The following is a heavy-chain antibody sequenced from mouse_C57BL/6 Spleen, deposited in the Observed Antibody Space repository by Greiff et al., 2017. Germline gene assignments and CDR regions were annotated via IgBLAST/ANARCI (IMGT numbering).Heavy chain of an antibody. CDR3: ARGRLLGLLGGDYYAMDY. CDR2: INPYNGGT. J-gene: IGHJ4*01. CDR1: GYTFTDYY. D-gene: IGHD2-3*01. V-gene: IGHV1-19*01. Sequence: EVKLQESGPVLVKPGASVKMSCKASGYTFTDYYMNWVKQSHGKSLEWIGVINPYNGGTSYNQKFKGKATLTVDKSSSTAYMELNSLTSEDSAVYYCARGRLLGLLGGDYYAMDYWGQGTSVTVSS.